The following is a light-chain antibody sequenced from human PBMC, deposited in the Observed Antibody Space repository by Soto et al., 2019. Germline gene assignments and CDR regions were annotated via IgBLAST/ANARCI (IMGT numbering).Light chain of an antibody. J-gene: IGLJ1*01. CDR3: CSYAVTSTGV. CDR1: SSDVGGYNY. V-gene: IGLV2-11*01. Sequence: QSALTQPRSVSGSPGQSVTTSCTGTSSDVGGYNYVSWYQQHPGKAPKLMIYDVSKRPSGVPDRFSGSKSGNTASLTISGLQAEDEADYYCCSYAVTSTGVFGTGTKVTVL. CDR2: DVS.